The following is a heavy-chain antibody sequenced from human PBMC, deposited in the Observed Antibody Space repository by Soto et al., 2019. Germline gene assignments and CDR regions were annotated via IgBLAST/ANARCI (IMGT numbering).Heavy chain of an antibody. V-gene: IGHV4-31*03. CDR3: ASQTYGSGSY. Sequence: SETLSLTCTVSGGSISSGGYYWSCIRQHPGKGLEWIGYIYYSGSTYYNPSLKSRVTISVDTSKNRFSLKLSSVTAADTAVYYCASQTYGSGSYWGQGTLVTVSS. J-gene: IGHJ4*02. CDR1: GGSISSGGYY. D-gene: IGHD3-10*01. CDR2: IYYSGST.